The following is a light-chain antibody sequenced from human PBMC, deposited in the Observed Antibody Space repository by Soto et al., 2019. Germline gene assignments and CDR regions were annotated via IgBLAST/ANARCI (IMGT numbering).Light chain of an antibody. CDR2: DVS. J-gene: IGLJ1*01. Sequence: QSALTQPASVSGSPGQSITISCTGTSSDVGSYNYVSWYQQHTGKAPKLMIYDVSNRPSGVSNRFSGSKSGNTASLTISGLQAEDEADYYCNSYTGSSTPYVFGTGTKVTVL. CDR3: NSYTGSSTPYV. V-gene: IGLV2-14*03. CDR1: SSDVGSYNY.